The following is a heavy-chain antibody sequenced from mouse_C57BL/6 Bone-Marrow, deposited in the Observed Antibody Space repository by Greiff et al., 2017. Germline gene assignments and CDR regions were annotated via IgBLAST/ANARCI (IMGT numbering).Heavy chain of an antibody. J-gene: IGHJ1*03. D-gene: IGHD1-1*01. CDR1: GYTFTSYW. CDR2: LDPSDSYT. Sequence: VKLQQPGAELVKPGASVKLSCKASGYTFTSYWMQWVKQRPGQGLEWIGELDPSDSYTNYNQKFKGKATLAVDTSSSTAYMQLRCLTSEDSAVYYCASLYYGSSHWYFDVWGTGTTVTVSS. CDR3: ASLYYGSSHWYFDV. V-gene: IGHV1-50*01.